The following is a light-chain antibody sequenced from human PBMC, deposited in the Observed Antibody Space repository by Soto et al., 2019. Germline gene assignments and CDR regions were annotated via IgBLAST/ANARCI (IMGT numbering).Light chain of an antibody. V-gene: IGKV1-33*01. CDR1: QDISNF. J-gene: IGKJ3*01. CDR3: QQYDSLPFT. Sequence: DIQMTQSPSSLSASVGDRVAITCWASQDISNFLNWYQQTPGKAPKLLTYDASDLETGVPSRFSGSGSGTDFTFTISNVQPEDTATYYCQQYDSLPFTFGPGTKVDI. CDR2: DAS.